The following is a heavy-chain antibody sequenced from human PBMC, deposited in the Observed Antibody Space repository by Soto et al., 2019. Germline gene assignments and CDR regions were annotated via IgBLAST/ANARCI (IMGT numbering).Heavy chain of an antibody. Sequence: SETLSLTCIVSGGSVGSGAYYWSWIRQPPGNALEWIGYIQYSGDTNYNSSLKSRVTISVDMSRNRFSLKLTSVTAAETAFYYCARHDYSDRAFDLWGQGTMVTVSS. D-gene: IGHD3-22*01. J-gene: IGHJ3*01. CDR3: ARHDYSDRAFDL. CDR1: GGSVGSGAYY. V-gene: IGHV4-61*08. CDR2: IQYSGDT.